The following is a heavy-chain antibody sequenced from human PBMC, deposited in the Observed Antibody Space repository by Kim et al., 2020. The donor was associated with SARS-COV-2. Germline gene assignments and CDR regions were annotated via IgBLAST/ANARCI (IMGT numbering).Heavy chain of an antibody. CDR2: ISGSGGST. Sequence: GGSLRLSCAASGFTFSSYAMSWVRQAPGKGLEWVSAISGSGGSTYYADSVKGRFTISRDSSKNTLYLQMNSLRAEDTAVYYCAKARGIAAAGIMTYWGQGTLVTVSS. J-gene: IGHJ4*02. CDR3: AKARGIAAAGIMTY. D-gene: IGHD6-13*01. CDR1: GFTFSSYA. V-gene: IGHV3-23*01.